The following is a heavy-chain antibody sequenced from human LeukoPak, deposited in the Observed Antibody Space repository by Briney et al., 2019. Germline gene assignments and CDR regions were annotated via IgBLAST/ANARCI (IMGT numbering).Heavy chain of an antibody. D-gene: IGHD1-26*01. Sequence: PSETLSLTCAVYGGSFSGYYWSWIRQPPGKGLEWIGEINHSGSTNYNPSLKSRVTISVDTSKNQFSLKLSSVTAADTAVYYCARGTLVGATPFDYWGQGTLATVSS. CDR1: GGSFSGYY. CDR3: ARGTLVGATPFDY. CDR2: INHSGST. J-gene: IGHJ4*02. V-gene: IGHV4-34*01.